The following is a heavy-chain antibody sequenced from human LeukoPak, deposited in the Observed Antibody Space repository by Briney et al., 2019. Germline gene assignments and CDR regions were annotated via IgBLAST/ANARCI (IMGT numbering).Heavy chain of an antibody. CDR2: SYYSGST. CDR1: GGSISNYY. J-gene: IGHJ3*02. CDR3: ARQSISSRRAFDI. D-gene: IGHD6-6*01. V-gene: IGHV4-59*08. Sequence: SETLSLTCTVSGGSISNYYWSWIRQPPGKGLEYIGYSYYSGSTDYNPSLKSRVTISVDTSKNQFSLMLTSVTAADSAVYYCARQSISSRRAFDIWGQGTMVTVSS.